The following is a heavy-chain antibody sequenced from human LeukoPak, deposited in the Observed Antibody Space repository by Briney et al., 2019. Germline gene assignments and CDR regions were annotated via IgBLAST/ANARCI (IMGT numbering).Heavy chain of an antibody. J-gene: IGHJ5*02. V-gene: IGHV4-4*07. CDR2: IYTSGST. CDR3: ARVTDYGGIFDP. Sequence: SETLSLTCTVSGGSISSYYWSCIRQPAGKGLEWIGRIYTSGSTNYNPSLKSRVTMSVDTSKNQFSLKLSSVTAADTAVYYCARVTDYGGIFDPWGQGTLVTVSS. D-gene: IGHD4-23*01. CDR1: GGSISSYY.